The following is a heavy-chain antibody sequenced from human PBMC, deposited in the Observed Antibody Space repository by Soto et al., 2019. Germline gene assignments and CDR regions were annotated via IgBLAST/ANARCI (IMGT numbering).Heavy chain of an antibody. CDR1: GGSISYAYYH. D-gene: IGHD2-21*02. CDR2: IHYSGSI. Sequence: QVQLQQSGPGLVKPSQTLSLTCTVSGGSISYAYYHWTWIRQSPGKGLEWLGYIHYSGSIIYNPSFKSRVTRSVDTSKSQFSLQMSSVTAADTAVYFCAREDDGGDRDYYGLDVWGQGTTVTVSS. V-gene: IGHV4-30-4*08. CDR3: AREDDGGDRDYYGLDV. J-gene: IGHJ6*02.